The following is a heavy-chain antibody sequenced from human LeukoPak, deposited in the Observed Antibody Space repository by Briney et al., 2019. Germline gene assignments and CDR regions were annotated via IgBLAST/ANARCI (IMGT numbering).Heavy chain of an antibody. V-gene: IGHV5-51*01. CDR3: ARHTRYSSSSRVFDY. CDR1: GYSFTSYW. D-gene: IGHD6-6*01. Sequence: GESLKISCKGSGYSFTSYWIGWVRQMPGKGLEWMGIIYVGDSDTRYSPSFQGQVTISVDKSISTAYLQWTSLKASDTAMYYCARHTRYSSSSRVFDYWGQGTLVTVSS. CDR2: IYVGDSDT. J-gene: IGHJ4*02.